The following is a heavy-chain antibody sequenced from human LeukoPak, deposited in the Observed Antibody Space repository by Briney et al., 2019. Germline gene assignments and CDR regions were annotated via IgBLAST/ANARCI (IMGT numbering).Heavy chain of an antibody. CDR1: SGSISGSY. Sequence: SETLSLTCTVSSGSISGSYWSWIRQPPGKGLEWLGYIYYSGGTNYNPSLKSRVTISVDTSKNQFSVKLSSVTAADTAVYYCARASAVVWFGELLYYFDYWGQGTLVTVSS. CDR3: ARASAVVWFGELLYYFDY. J-gene: IGHJ4*02. V-gene: IGHV4-59*01. D-gene: IGHD3-10*01. CDR2: IYYSGGT.